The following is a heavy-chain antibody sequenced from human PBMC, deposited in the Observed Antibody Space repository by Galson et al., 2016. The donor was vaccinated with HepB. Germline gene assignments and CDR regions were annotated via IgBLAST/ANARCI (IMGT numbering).Heavy chain of an antibody. V-gene: IGHV1-69*06. CDR1: GGIFTSYA. CDR3: ARQKIGVVIMDS. Sequence: SVKVSCKASGGIFTSYAVSWVRQVPGQRPEWMGAIVPVFGSANYAEKFQDRVTITADKSTSTAYMELSSLRSDDTGVYFCARQKIGVVIMDSWGRGTLVTVSS. CDR2: IVPVFGSA. D-gene: IGHD3-3*01. J-gene: IGHJ4*02.